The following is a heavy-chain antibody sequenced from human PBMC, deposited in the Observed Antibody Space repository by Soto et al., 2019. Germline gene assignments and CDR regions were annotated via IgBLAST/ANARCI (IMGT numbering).Heavy chain of an antibody. J-gene: IGHJ4*02. V-gene: IGHV4-30-4*01. D-gene: IGHD3-22*01. Sequence: SETLSLTCTVSGGSISSGDYYGSWIPQPPGKGLEWIGYIYYSGSTYYNPSIKSRVTISVDTSKNQFSLKLSSVTAEDTAVYYCARAAYYDSSGYLDYWGQGTLVTVSS. CDR1: GGSISSGDYY. CDR2: IYYSGST. CDR3: ARAAYYDSSGYLDY.